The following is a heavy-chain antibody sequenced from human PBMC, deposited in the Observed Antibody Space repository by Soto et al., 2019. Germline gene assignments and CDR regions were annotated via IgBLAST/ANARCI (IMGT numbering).Heavy chain of an antibody. D-gene: IGHD6-19*01. CDR3: ARHGSGLAY. CDR2: INAGNGNT. J-gene: IGHJ4*02. CDR1: GYTFTSYP. V-gene: IGHV1-3*05. Sequence: QVQLVQSGAEEKKPGASVKVSCKASGYTFTSYPMHWVRQAPGQRLEWMGWINAGNGNTKYSQKFQGRATITRETSASAAYMGLSSLRSEDTSVYVGARHGSGLAYGGQGTLVTVS.